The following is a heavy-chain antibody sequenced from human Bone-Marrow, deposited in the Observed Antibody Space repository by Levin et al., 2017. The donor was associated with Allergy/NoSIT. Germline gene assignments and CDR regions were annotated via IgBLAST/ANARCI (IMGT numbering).Heavy chain of an antibody. D-gene: IGHD6-19*01. V-gene: IGHV3-66*01. CDR3: ARGLRSGWSLAYYFDY. CDR2: LYSGGST. CDR1: GFTVSSNY. J-gene: IGHJ4*02. Sequence: QAGGSLRLSCAASGFTVSSNYMTWVRQAPGKGLEWVSNLYSGGSTYYADSVKGRFTISRDNSKNTLYLQLSSLRAEDTAVYYCARGLRSGWSLAYYFDYWGQGTLVTVSS.